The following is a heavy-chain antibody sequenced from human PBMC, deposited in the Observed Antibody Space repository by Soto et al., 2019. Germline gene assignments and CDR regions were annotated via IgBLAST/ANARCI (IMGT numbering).Heavy chain of an antibody. CDR3: ARQDKGYYFDY. Sequence: QVQLVESGGGVVQPGRSLRLSCAASGFTFSSYGMHWVRQAPGKGLEWVAVIWYDGSNKYYADSVKGRFTISRDNSKNTLYLQMKSLRAEDTAVYYCARQDKGYYFDYWGQGTLVNVSS. J-gene: IGHJ4*02. CDR1: GFTFSSYG. CDR2: IWYDGSNK. V-gene: IGHV3-33*01.